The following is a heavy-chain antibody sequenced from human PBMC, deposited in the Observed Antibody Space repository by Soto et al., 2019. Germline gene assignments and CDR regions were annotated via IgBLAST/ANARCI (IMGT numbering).Heavy chain of an antibody. D-gene: IGHD5-18*01. Sequence: QVHLQESGPGLVEPSETLSLTCTVSGVSISTTTYYWGWIRQPPGKGLEWIGSVYYSGTTYYNPSLKSRVPISVDTSKTHCSLALSSLTAADTAIYYCARHGRRWMDTHFFWGQGTLATVSS. CDR1: GVSISTTTYY. CDR3: ARHGRRWMDTHFF. CDR2: VYYSGTT. V-gene: IGHV4-39*01. J-gene: IGHJ4*02.